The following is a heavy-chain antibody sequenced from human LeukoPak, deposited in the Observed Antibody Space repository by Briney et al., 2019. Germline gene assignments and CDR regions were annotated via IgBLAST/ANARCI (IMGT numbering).Heavy chain of an antibody. D-gene: IGHD3-9*01. CDR1: GYTFTRYY. V-gene: IGHV1-46*01. CDR2: ISPSGAST. CDR3: ARRPSKYYDILTGYYRSEFDY. Sequence: GASVKVSCKASGYTFTRYYMHWVRQAPGQGLEWMGIISPSGASTSYAQKFQGRVTMTRNTSISTAYMELSSLRSEDTAVYYCARRPSKYYDILTGYYRSEFDYWGQGTLVTVSS. J-gene: IGHJ4*02.